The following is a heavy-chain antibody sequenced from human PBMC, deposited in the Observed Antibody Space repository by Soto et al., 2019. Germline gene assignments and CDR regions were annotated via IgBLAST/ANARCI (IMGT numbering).Heavy chain of an antibody. D-gene: IGHD2-2*01. CDR1: GFSFDEYA. CDR3: EMGFCSSAKCYTYSYMDV. Sequence: DVQLVESGGTLVQPGRSLRLSCAASGFSFDEYAMHWVRQVPGKGLDWVSGVSWNSGTVGYGDSVKGRFTISRDNDKNSRYPPMNSWRAEDTALYSCEMGFCSSAKCYTYSYMDVWGKATAVTVSS. J-gene: IGHJ6*03. CDR2: VSWNSGTV. V-gene: IGHV3-9*01.